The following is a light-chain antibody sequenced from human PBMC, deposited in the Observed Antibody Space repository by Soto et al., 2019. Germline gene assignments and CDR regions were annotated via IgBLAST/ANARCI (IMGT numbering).Light chain of an antibody. CDR1: QDINNW. CDR2: AAS. V-gene: IGKV1-12*01. CDR3: QQAASFPWT. Sequence: DLQMTQSPSSVSASVGDRVTITCRASQDINNWLVWYQQRPGKAPKLLTFAASNLHSGVPSRFSGSRSGTNFTLTIDSLQPEDFASYYCQQAASFPWTFGQGTKVEIK. J-gene: IGKJ1*01.